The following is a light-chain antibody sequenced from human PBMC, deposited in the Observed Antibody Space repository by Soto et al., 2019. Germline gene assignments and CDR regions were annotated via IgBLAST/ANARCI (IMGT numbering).Light chain of an antibody. CDR3: QQFYDLPIT. J-gene: IGKJ5*01. Sequence: DIQMTQSPSGLSASVGDRVTITCQASQDISDVLNWYQQQPGKAPNGLIYDASKLQTGVPSRFSGRGSGKDFTFTISSLQPDDSGTYYCQQFYDLPITFGQGTRLEIK. CDR1: QDISDV. CDR2: DAS. V-gene: IGKV1-33*01.